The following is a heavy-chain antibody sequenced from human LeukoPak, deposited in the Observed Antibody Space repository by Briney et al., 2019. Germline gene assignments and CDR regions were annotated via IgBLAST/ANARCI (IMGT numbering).Heavy chain of an antibody. CDR3: ARTYCGGDCNNRYFDY. D-gene: IGHD2-21*02. CDR1: GYILISYY. Sequence: GASVKVSCKASGYILISYYMHWVRQAPGQGLEWMGIINPSGGRTDYAQKFQGRVTMTRDTSTSTVYMELNSLRSEDTALYYCARTYCGGDCNNRYFDYWGQGTLVTVSS. CDR2: INPSGGRT. J-gene: IGHJ4*02. V-gene: IGHV1-46*01.